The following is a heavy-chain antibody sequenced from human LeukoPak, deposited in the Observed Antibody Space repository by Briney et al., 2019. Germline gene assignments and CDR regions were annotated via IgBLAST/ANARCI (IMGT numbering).Heavy chain of an antibody. CDR1: GFTFSSYA. D-gene: IGHD4-17*01. J-gene: IGHJ4*02. CDR3: AKDLYGDYGPFDY. Sequence: GGSLRLSCAASGFTFSSYALNWVRQAPGKGLEWVAVISYDGSNKYYADSVKGRFTISRDNSKNTLYLQMNSLRVEDTAVYYCAKDLYGDYGPFDYWGQGTLVTVSS. V-gene: IGHV3-30*18. CDR2: ISYDGSNK.